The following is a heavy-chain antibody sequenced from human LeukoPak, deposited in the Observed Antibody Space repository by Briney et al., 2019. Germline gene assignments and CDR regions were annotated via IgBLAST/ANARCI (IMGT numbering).Heavy chain of an antibody. V-gene: IGHV4-61*01. CDR3: ARVTAAGTGPAY. Sequence: SETLSLTCTVSGGSVSSSNYYWSWIRQPPGKGLEWVGFFSYNVHSDYNPSLKSRVTISVDTYKNQFSLRLRSVTAADTAIYYCARVTAAGTGPAYWGQGTLVTVSS. D-gene: IGHD6-13*01. CDR1: GGSVSSSNYY. J-gene: IGHJ4*02. CDR2: FSYNVHS.